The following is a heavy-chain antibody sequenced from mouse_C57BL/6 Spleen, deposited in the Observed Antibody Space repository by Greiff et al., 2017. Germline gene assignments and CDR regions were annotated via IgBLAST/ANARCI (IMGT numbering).Heavy chain of an antibody. V-gene: IGHV5-17*01. J-gene: IGHJ1*03. CDR1: GFTFSDYG. D-gene: IGHD4-1*01. CDR2: ISSGSSTI. CDR3: ARGLGVRWYCDV. Sequence: EVKLVESGGGLVKPGGSLKLSCAASGFTFSDYGMHWVRQAPEKGLEWVAYISSGSSTIYYADTVKGRFTISRDNAKNTLFLQMTSLRSGDTAMYYCARGLGVRWYCDVWGTGTTVTVSS.